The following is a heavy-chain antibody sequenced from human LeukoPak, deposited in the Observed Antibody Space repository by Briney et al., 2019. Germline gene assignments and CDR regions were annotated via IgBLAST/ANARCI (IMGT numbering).Heavy chain of an antibody. CDR2: VIPILDTP. D-gene: IGHD1-26*01. Sequence: ASVKVSCKASGGTFSSSSISWVRQAPGQGLEWMGRVIPILDTPKYAQKFQGRVKITADQFPSTTYMELSSLRSEDTAVYYCASRVGSHPGDYWGQGTMVTVSS. CDR3: ASRVGSHPGDY. J-gene: IGHJ4*02. V-gene: IGHV1-69*08. CDR1: GGTFSSSS.